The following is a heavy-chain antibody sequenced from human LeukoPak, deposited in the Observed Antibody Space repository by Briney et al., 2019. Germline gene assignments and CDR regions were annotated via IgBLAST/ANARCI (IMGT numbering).Heavy chain of an antibody. CDR1: GGSISDYY. CDR2: VYDIEST. V-gene: IGHV4-59*08. D-gene: IGHD3-10*01. Sequence: SETLSLTCTVSGGSISDYYWSWIRQPPGKGLEWIGYVYDIESTNYNPSLKSRVTISVDTSKNQFSLKLSSVTAADTAVYYCARQGMLWFGEDFDYWGQGTLVTVSS. J-gene: IGHJ4*02. CDR3: ARQGMLWFGEDFDY.